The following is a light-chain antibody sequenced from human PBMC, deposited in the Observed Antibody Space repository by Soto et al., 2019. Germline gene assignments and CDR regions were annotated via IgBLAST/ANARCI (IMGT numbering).Light chain of an antibody. CDR2: TGN. CDR3: AAWDDNLRGYWV. CDR1: TSNIGSNY. V-gene: IGLV1-47*02. J-gene: IGLJ2*01. Sequence: QSVLTQPPSASGTPGQRVTISCSGSTSNIGSNYVYWYQHLPGTAPKLLIYTGNQRPSGVPDRFSGSKSGTSASLAISGRRSEDEADYFCAAWDDNLRGYWVFGGGTQLTVL.